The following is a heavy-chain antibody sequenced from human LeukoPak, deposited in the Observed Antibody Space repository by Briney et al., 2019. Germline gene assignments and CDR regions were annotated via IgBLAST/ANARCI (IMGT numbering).Heavy chain of an antibody. D-gene: IGHD1/OR15-1a*01. J-gene: IGHJ5*02. Sequence: SETLSLTCTVSGGSISSYYWSWIRQPPGKGLGWIGYINYSGSTNYNPSLKSRVTISVDTSKNQFSLKLSSVTAADTAVYYCARMEQWFDPWGQGTLVTVSS. V-gene: IGHV4-59*08. CDR1: GGSISSYY. CDR2: INYSGST. CDR3: ARMEQWFDP.